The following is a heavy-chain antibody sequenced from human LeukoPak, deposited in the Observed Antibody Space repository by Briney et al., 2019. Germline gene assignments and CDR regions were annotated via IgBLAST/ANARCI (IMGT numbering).Heavy chain of an antibody. V-gene: IGHV4-34*01. CDR2: INHSGST. CDR3: ARGSSGPYYYMDV. Sequence: PSETLSLTCAVYGGSFSGYYWSWIRQPPGKGLEWIGEINHSGSTNYNPSLKGRVTISVDTSKNQFSLKLSSVTAADTAVYYCARGSSGPYYYMDVWGKGTTVTVSS. D-gene: IGHD6-19*01. J-gene: IGHJ6*03. CDR1: GGSFSGYY.